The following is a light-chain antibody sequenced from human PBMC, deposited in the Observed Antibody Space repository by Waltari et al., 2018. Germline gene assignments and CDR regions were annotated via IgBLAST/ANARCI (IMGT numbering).Light chain of an antibody. CDR1: QRISSW. Sequence: DIQMTQSPSTLSASVGDRVTIPCRASQRISSWLAWYQQKPGKAPKLLIYDASSLESGVPSRFSGSGSGTEFTLTISSLQPDDFATYYCQQYNSYSTFGQGTKVEIK. V-gene: IGKV1-5*01. J-gene: IGKJ1*01. CDR2: DAS. CDR3: QQYNSYST.